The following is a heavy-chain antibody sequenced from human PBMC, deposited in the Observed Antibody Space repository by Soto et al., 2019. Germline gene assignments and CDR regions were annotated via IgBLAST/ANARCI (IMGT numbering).Heavy chain of an antibody. D-gene: IGHD6-13*01. CDR3: ARGRARGIAASNASYYYYYGMDV. CDR1: GFTFSSYD. V-gene: IGHV3-13*04. CDR2: IGTAGDT. Sequence: GGSLRLSCAASGFTFSSYDMHWVRQATGKGLEWVSAIGTAGDTYYPGSVKGRFTISRENAKNSLYLQMNSLRAGDTAVYYCARGRARGIAASNASYYYYYGMDVWGQGTTVTVSS. J-gene: IGHJ6*02.